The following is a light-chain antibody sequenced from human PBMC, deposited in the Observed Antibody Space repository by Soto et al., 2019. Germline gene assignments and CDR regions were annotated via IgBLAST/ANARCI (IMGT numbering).Light chain of an antibody. Sequence: QSLVTQPPSTSAAPGQSVTVSSTGSNNDMGGYTYVSWYQQLPGKAPKLIIYEVNKRPSGIPDRFSGSKSGKTASLTASGLQPEDEAEYFCSSYSRSLNYVFRTGTKVNVL. CDR1: NNDMGGYTY. CDR3: SSYSRSLNYV. CDR2: EVN. V-gene: IGLV2-8*01. J-gene: IGLJ1*01.